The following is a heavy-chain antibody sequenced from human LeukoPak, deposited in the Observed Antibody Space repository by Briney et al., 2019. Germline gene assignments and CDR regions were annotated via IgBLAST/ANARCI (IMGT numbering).Heavy chain of an antibody. Sequence: GGSLRLSCAVSGLTFSSSWMDWVRQAPGKGLEWVAVISYDGSNKYYADSVKGRFTISRDNSKNTLYLQMNSLRAEDTAVYYCARGENYDFWSGYFLKGYYYYYGMDVWGQGTTVTVSS. CDR2: ISYDGSNK. D-gene: IGHD3-3*01. CDR1: GLTFSSSW. V-gene: IGHV3-30-3*01. J-gene: IGHJ6*02. CDR3: ARGENYDFWSGYFLKGYYYYYGMDV.